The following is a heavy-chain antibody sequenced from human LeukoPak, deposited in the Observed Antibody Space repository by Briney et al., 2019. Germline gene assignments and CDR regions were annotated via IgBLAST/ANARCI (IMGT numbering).Heavy chain of an antibody. J-gene: IGHJ4*02. CDR2: IYYSGST. D-gene: IGHD6-19*01. CDR3: ARPGSSGWDYFDY. V-gene: IGHV4-59*05. CDR1: GGSIMSYY. Sequence: PSETLSLTCTVSGGSIMSYYWSWIRQPPGKGLEWIGSIYYSGSTYYNPSLKSRVTISVDTSKNQFSLKLSSVTAADTAVYYCARPGSSGWDYFDYWGQGTLVTVSS.